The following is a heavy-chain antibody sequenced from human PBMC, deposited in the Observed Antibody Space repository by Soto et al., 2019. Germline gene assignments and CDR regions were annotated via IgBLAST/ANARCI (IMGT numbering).Heavy chain of an antibody. CDR2: IRFDGRNI. J-gene: IGHJ4*02. Sequence: QVQLVESGGGVVQPGRSLRLSCVAPGVIFSGYGMHWVRQAPGKGLEWVAVIRFDGRNIYYADSVKGRFTISRDNSRNTLYLQMNSLRAEDTAVYYCARDGVGDTVFFGSFDYWGQGALVTVSS. D-gene: IGHD1-26*01. V-gene: IGHV3-33*01. CDR3: ARDGVGDTVFFGSFDY. CDR1: GVIFSGYG.